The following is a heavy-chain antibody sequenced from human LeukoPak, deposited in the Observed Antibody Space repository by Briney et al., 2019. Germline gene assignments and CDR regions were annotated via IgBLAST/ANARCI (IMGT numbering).Heavy chain of an antibody. CDR2: ISGTSNTI. J-gene: IGHJ6*02. CDR3: ARGTSDV. Sequence: GGSLRLSCAASGFTVSSNYMSWVRQAPGKGLEWVSYISGTSNTIYYADSVKGRFTISRDNSKNSLYLQMNSLRAEDTAVYYCARGTSDVWGQGTTVAVSS. V-gene: IGHV3-48*01. CDR1: GFTVSSNY.